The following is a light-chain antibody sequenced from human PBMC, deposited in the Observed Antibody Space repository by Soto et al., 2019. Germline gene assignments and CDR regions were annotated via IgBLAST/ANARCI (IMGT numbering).Light chain of an antibody. CDR2: AAS. CDR3: QQSINWPPGIT. V-gene: IGKV1-8*01. J-gene: IGKJ5*01. Sequence: AIRMTQSPSSLSASTGDRVTTTCRASQGISSYLAWYQQKPGKAPKLLIYAASTLQSGVPSRFSGSGSGTDFTLTISSLQSEDFAVYYCQQSINWPPGITFGQGTRLEIK. CDR1: QGISSY.